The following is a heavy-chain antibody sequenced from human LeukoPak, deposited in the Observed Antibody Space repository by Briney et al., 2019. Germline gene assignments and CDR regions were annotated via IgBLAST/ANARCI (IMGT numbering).Heavy chain of an antibody. CDR3: AKLKYSSGYFDY. CDR1: GFTFRTYW. V-gene: IGHV3-74*01. CDR2: INEDGSIT. D-gene: IGHD3-22*01. J-gene: IGHJ4*02. Sequence: GGSLRLSCAVSGFTFRTYWMHWVRQVPGEGLVWVSRINEDGSITNYADSVKGRFSISRDNAKNTLYLQMNSLRAEDTAVYYCAKLKYSSGYFDYWGQGTLVTVSS.